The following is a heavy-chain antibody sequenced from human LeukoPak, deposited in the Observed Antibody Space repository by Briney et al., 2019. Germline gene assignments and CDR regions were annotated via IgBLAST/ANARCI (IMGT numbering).Heavy chain of an antibody. CDR1: GGAFSSYA. D-gene: IGHD3-3*01. J-gene: IGHJ4*02. V-gene: IGHV1-69*05. Sequence: SVKVSCKASGGAFSSYAISWVRQAPGQGLGWMGGIIPIFGTANYAQKFQSRVTITTDESTSTAYMELSSLRSEDTAVYYCARAVPYDFWSGYIHWGQGTLVTVSS. CDR3: ARAVPYDFWSGYIH. CDR2: IIPIFGTA.